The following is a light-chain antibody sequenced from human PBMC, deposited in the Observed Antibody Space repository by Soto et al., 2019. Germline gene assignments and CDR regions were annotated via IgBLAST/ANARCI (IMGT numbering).Light chain of an antibody. V-gene: IGLV2-14*01. J-gene: IGLJ1*01. CDR2: EVS. CDR3: SSYTTSSTQV. CDR1: SSDIGAYKH. Sequence: QSVLTQPASVSGSPGQSITISCTGTSSDIGAYKHVSWYQQHPGKAPKPMIYEVSNRPSGVSNRFSGSKSGNTASLTISGLQAEDEADYYCSSYTTSSTQVFGTGTKVTVL.